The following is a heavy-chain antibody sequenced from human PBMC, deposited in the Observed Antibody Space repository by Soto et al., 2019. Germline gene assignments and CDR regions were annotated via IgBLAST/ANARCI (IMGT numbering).Heavy chain of an antibody. V-gene: IGHV3-23*01. CDR2: ISGSGGRT. CDR1: GFTFSSYA. J-gene: IGHJ6*02. Sequence: EVQLLESGGGLVQPGGSLRLSCAASGFTFSSYAMSWVRLAPGKGLEWVSTISGSGGRTYYADSVKGRFTISRDNSKNTLFLQMNSLRAEDTAVYYCAEMEIQETYYYHDMDVWGQGTTVTVSS. D-gene: IGHD5-18*01. CDR3: AEMEIQETYYYHDMDV.